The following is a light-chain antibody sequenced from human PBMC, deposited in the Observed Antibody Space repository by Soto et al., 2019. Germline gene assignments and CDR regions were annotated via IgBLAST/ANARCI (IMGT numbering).Light chain of an antibody. V-gene: IGKV3-20*01. J-gene: IGKJ3*01. Sequence: EIVLTQSPGTLSLSPGERATLSCRASQSVSSSYLAWYQQKPGQAPRLLIYGASSRATGIPDRFSGSGSWTAFTLAISRLEPEDFAVYYCQQYGSSPLFTFGPGTKVDIK. CDR1: QSVSSSY. CDR3: QQYGSSPLFT. CDR2: GAS.